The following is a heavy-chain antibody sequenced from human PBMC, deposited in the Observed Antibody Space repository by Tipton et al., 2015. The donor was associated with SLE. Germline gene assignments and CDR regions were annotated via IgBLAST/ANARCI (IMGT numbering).Heavy chain of an antibody. J-gene: IGHJ6*02. CDR1: GGSISSGGYY. CDR3: ESDYGGNSGDYYYGMDV. CDR2: IYYSGST. V-gene: IGHV4-31*03. Sequence: LRLSCTVSGGSISSGGYYWSWIRQHPGKGLEWIGYIYYSGSTYYNPSLKSRVTISVDTSKNQFSLKLSSATAADTAVYYCESDYGGNSGDYYYGMDVWGQGTTVTVSS. D-gene: IGHD4-23*01.